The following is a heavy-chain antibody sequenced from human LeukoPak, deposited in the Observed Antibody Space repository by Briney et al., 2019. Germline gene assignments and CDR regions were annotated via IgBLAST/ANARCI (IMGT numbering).Heavy chain of an antibody. D-gene: IGHD2-2*01. CDR3: AKDLTRVVVPAATNWFDP. CDR1: GFTFSSYA. V-gene: IGHV3-23*01. Sequence: GGSLRLSCAASGFTFSSYAMSWVRQAPGKGLEWVSAISGSGGSTYYADSVKGRFTISRDNSKNTLYLQMNSLRAEDTAVYYCAKDLTRVVVPAATNWFDPWGQGTLVTVSS. CDR2: ISGSGGST. J-gene: IGHJ5*02.